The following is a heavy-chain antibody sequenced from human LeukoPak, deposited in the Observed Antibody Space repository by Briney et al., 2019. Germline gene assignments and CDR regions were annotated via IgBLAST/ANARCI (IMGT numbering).Heavy chain of an antibody. CDR3: ASTALVVVPAAPPSWFDP. V-gene: IGHV4-34*01. J-gene: IGHJ5*02. Sequence: SETLSLTCAVYGGSFSGYYWSWIRQPPGKGLEWIGEINHSGSTNYNPSLKSRVSISVDTSKNQFSLKLSSVTAADTAVYYCASTALVVVPAAPPSWFDPWGQGTLVTVSS. D-gene: IGHD2-2*01. CDR1: GGSFSGYY. CDR2: INHSGST.